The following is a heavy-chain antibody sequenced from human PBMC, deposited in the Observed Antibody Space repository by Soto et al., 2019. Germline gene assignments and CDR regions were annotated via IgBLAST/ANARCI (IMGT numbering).Heavy chain of an antibody. CDR3: ARAVRLGGATSWFDP. CDR2: IYYSGST. V-gene: IGHV4-31*03. CDR1: GGSISSGGYY. J-gene: IGHJ5*02. Sequence: SETPSLTCTVSGGSISSGGYYWSWIRQNPGKGLEWIGYIYYSGSTYYNPSLKSRVTISVDTSKNQFSLKLSSVTAADTAVYYCARAVRLGGATSWFDPWGQGTLVTVSS. D-gene: IGHD1-26*01.